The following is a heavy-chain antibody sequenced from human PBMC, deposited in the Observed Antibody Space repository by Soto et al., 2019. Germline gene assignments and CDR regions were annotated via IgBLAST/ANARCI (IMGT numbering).Heavy chain of an antibody. CDR2: IIPIFGTA. CDR1: GGTFSSYA. J-gene: IGHJ2*01. V-gene: IGHV1-69*01. Sequence: QVQLVQSGAEVKKPGSSVKVSCKDSGGTFSSYAISWVRQAPGQGLAWMGGIIPIFGTANYAQKFQGRVTITAAESTTTAYMELSSRRSEETAVYSVAREPSGAGSGYYQGGDWYFDLWGRGTLVTVSS. D-gene: IGHD3-22*01. CDR3: AREPSGAGSGYYQGGDWYFDL.